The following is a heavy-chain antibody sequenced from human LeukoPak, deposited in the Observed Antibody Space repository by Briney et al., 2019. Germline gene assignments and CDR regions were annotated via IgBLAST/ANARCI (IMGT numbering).Heavy chain of an antibody. CDR1: GGTISSYS. CDR3: ARASLARGTPFYFGMDV. CDR2: IIPIFGTA. D-gene: IGHD2-15*01. J-gene: IGHJ6*02. Sequence: ASLKVSCKASGGTISSYSISWVRQAPGQGLEWMGGIIPIFGTANYAQNFQGRVTITADESSSTAFMELSSLRSEDTAVYYCARASLARGTPFYFGMDVWGQGTTVIVSS. V-gene: IGHV1-69*01.